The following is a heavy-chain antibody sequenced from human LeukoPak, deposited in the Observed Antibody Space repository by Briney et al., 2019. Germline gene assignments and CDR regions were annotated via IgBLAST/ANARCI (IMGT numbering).Heavy chain of an antibody. CDR1: GYTFTSYY. D-gene: IGHD4-17*01. J-gene: IGHJ6*02. CDR2: INPSGGST. V-gene: IGHV1-46*01. CDR3: ARVNLDYGDYYYYGMDV. Sequence: ASVKVSCKASGYTFTSYYMHWVRQAPGQGLEWMGIINPSGGSTSYARKFQGRVTITADESTSTAYMELSSLRSEDTAVYYCARVNLDYGDYYYYGMDVWGQGTTVTVSS.